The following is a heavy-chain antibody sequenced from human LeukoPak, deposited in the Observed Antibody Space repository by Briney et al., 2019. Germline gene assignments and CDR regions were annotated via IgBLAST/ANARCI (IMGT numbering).Heavy chain of an antibody. D-gene: IGHD3-10*01. CDR1: GFTFSSYG. V-gene: IGHV3-23*01. Sequence: GGTLRLSCAASGFTFSSYGMSWVRQAPGRGLEWVSPISGSGGRTYYADSVKGRFTIYRDNCKHTLYMQMNSLRTKDMSITVNAKEGTMVRGVITKYYYYYYMDVWGKGTTVTISS. J-gene: IGHJ6*03. CDR3: AKEGTMVRGVITKYYYYYYMDV. CDR2: ISGSGGRT.